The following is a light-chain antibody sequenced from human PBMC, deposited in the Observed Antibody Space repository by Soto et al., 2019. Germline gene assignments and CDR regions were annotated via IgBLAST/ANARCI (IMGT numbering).Light chain of an antibody. J-gene: IGKJ3*01. CDR3: RQTYSTPFT. V-gene: IGKV1-39*01. CDR1: QSINKY. Sequence: DIQMTQSPSSLSASVGDRVTITCRASQSINKYINWYQQKPGKAPNLLINGASSLKSRVPSKFSRSGSRTDISITISNLQPEDFATYYCRQTYSTPFTFGPGTKVDIK. CDR2: GAS.